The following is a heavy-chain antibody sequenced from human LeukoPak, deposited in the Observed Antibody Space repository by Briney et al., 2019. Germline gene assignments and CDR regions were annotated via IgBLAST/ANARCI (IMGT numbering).Heavy chain of an antibody. D-gene: IGHD3-10*01. V-gene: IGHV3-9*01. CDR3: ARGLGGDQGYFDL. CDR2: INWNSGTS. Sequence: GRSPRLSCAASGFIFDDYAMHWVRQAPGKGLEWVSTINWNSGTSAYADSVKGRFTISRDNAKNSLYLQMNSLRTEDTALYYCARGLGGDQGYFDLWGRGTLATVSS. CDR1: GFIFDDYA. J-gene: IGHJ2*01.